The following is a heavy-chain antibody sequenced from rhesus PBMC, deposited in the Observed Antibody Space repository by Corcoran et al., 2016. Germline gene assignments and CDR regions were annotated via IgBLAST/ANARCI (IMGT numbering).Heavy chain of an antibody. V-gene: IGHV4-80*01. J-gene: IGHJ4*01. CDR3: ARLGEDDYGYYYTSFDY. CDR2: INGNSGST. CDR1: GGSFSSYW. Sequence: QVQLQESGPGLVKPSETLSLTCAVSGGSFSSYWWSWIRQPPGKGREWIGEINGNSGSTNYNPSLKSRVTISKDASKNQFSLKLSSVTAADTAVYYCARLGEDDYGYYYTSFDYWGQGVLVTVSS. D-gene: IGHD3-9*01.